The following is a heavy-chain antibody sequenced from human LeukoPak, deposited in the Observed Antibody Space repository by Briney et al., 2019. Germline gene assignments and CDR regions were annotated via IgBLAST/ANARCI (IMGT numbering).Heavy chain of an antibody. CDR2: IYYSGST. D-gene: IGHD3-10*01. V-gene: IGHV4-39*01. CDR3: ARTRHYYGSGSYYNGDWFDP. Sequence: SSETLSLTCAVSGGSISSNSYYWGWIRQPPGKGLEWIGSIYYSGSTYYNPSLKSRVTISVDTSKNQFSLKLSSVTAADTAVYYCARTRHYYGSGSYYNGDWFDPWGQGTLVTVSS. CDR1: GGSISSNSYY. J-gene: IGHJ5*02.